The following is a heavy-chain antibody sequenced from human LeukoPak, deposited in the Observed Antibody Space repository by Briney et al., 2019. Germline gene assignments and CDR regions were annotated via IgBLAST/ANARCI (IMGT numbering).Heavy chain of an antibody. CDR1: GFTFSSYA. CDR3: ASIRYCSSTSCRIWGMDV. D-gene: IGHD2-2*01. J-gene: IGHJ6*02. V-gene: IGHV3-7*01. Sequence: GGSLRLSCAASGFTFSSYAMSWVRQAPGKGLEWVANIKQDGSEKYYVDSVKGRFTISRDNAKNSLYLQMNSLRAEDTAVYYCASIRYCSSTSCRIWGMDVWGQGTTVTVSS. CDR2: IKQDGSEK.